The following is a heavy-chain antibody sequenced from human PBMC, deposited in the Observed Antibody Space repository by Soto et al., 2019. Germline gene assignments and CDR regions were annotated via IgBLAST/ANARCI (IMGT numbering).Heavy chain of an antibody. CDR3: ARGCRAAVCRLVGCYFES. CDR1: GFTFDDFA. D-gene: IGHD2-15*01. V-gene: IGHV3-9*01. J-gene: IGHJ4*02. Sequence: EVHLVDSGGGLAQPGRSLRLSCAASGFTFDDFAMHWVRRVPGKGLEWVASITWNGNITGYADSVKGRFFISRDNAKNTLNLHMGRQRHEDTGLCYCARGCRAAVCRLVGCYFESWGQGTQVTVSS. CDR2: ITWNGNIT.